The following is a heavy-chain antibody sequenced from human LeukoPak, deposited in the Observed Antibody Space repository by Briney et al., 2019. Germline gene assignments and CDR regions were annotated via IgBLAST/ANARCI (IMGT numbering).Heavy chain of an antibody. CDR3: ARHQPLLEWLSDAFDI. D-gene: IGHD3-3*01. Sequence: SETLSLTCAVYGGSFSGYYWSWIRQPPGKGLEWIGKINHSGSTNYNPSLKSRVTISVDTSKNQFSLKLSSVTAADTAVYYCARHQPLLEWLSDAFDIWGQGTMVTVSS. CDR2: INHSGST. CDR1: GGSFSGYY. V-gene: IGHV4-34*01. J-gene: IGHJ3*02.